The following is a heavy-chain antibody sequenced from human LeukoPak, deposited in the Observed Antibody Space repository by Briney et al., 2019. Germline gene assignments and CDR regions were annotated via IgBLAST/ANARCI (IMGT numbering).Heavy chain of an antibody. CDR2: MNPNSGNT. J-gene: IGHJ4*02. Sequence: GASVKVSCKASGYTFTGYYMHWVRQAPGQGLEWMGWMNPNSGNTAYAQKFQGRVTMTRDTSISTIYMELSSLRSEDTAVYYCARSLRGWYKDYWGQGTLVTVSS. CDR3: ARSLRGWYKDY. D-gene: IGHD6-19*01. V-gene: IGHV1-8*02. CDR1: GYTFTGYY.